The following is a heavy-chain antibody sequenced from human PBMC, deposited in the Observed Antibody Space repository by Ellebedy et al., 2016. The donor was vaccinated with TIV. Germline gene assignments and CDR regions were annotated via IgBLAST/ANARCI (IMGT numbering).Heavy chain of an antibody. Sequence: GESLKISCKGSGYSFSNYWNGWVRQMPGKGLECMGIIYPDDSDTRYSPSFQGQVTISADKSISTAYLQWSSLQASDTALYYCARFYTQVAVVRNAFDVWGQGTMVTVSS. J-gene: IGHJ3*01. V-gene: IGHV5-51*01. D-gene: IGHD3-22*01. CDR3: ARFYTQVAVVRNAFDV. CDR1: GYSFSNYW. CDR2: IYPDDSDT.